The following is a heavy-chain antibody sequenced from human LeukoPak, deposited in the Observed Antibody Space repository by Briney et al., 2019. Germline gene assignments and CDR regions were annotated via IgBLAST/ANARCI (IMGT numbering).Heavy chain of an antibody. Sequence: GGPLRLSCAASGFTFSSYSMNWVRQAPGKGLEWVSSISSSSSYIYYADSVKGRFTISRDNAKNSLYLQMNSLRAEDTAVYYCATTLGDCSGGSCFDYWGQGTLVTVSS. CDR3: ATTLGDCSGGSCFDY. CDR2: ISSSSSYI. V-gene: IGHV3-21*01. CDR1: GFTFSSYS. D-gene: IGHD2-15*01. J-gene: IGHJ4*02.